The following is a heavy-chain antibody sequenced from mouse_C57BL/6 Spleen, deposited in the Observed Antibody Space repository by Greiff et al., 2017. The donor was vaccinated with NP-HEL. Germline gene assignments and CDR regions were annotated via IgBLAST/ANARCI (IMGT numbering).Heavy chain of an antibody. CDR2: INPYNGGT. Sequence: EVQLQQSGPVLVKPGASVKMSCKASGYTFTDYYMNWVKQSHGKSLEWIGVINPYNGGTSYNQKFKGKATLTVDKSSSTAYMELNSLTSEDSAVYYCARIHDYDAWFAYWGQGTLVTVSA. V-gene: IGHV1-19*01. J-gene: IGHJ3*01. D-gene: IGHD2-4*01. CDR3: ARIHDYDAWFAY. CDR1: GYTFTDYY.